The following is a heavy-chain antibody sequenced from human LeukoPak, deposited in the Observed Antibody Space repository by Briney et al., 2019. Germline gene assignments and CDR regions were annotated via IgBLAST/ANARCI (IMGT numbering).Heavy chain of an antibody. CDR1: GYSFTSYW. J-gene: IGHJ5*02. CDR3: ARQAASGVDP. V-gene: IGHV5-51*01. CDR2: IYPGDSDI. Sequence: GASLQISCKGFGYSFTSYWIGWVRQMPGKGLEWMGIIYPGDSDIRYSPSFQGQVTISADKSISTAYLQWSSLKASDTAMYYCARQAASGVDPWGQGTLVTVSS. D-gene: IGHD6-13*01.